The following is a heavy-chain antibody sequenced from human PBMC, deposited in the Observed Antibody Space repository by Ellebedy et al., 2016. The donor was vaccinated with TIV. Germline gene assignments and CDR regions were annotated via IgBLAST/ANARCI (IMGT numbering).Heavy chain of an antibody. V-gene: IGHV4-59*01. J-gene: IGHJ3*01. CDR1: GGSISSYY. CDR3: ASDPSISGWLFFDV. CDR2: IKSSGST. Sequence: SETLSLTCTVSGGSISSYYWSWIRQSPGRGLEWIGYIKSSGSTNNNPSLKSRVTVPVDTSTNQFSLRLSSVTAADTAVYYCASDPSISGWLFFDVWGQGTVVTVSP. D-gene: IGHD6-19*01.